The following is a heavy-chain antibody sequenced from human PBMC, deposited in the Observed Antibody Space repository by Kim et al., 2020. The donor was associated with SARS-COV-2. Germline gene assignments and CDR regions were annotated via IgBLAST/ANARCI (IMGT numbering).Heavy chain of an antibody. CDR1: GGSISSSSYY. CDR2: IYYSGST. Sequence: QLQLQESGPGLVKPSETLSLTCTVSGGSISSSSYYWGWIRQPPGKGLEWIGSIYYSGSTYYNPSLKSRVTISVDTSKNQFFLKLSSVTAADTAVDYCARHWDVLLAAAGANFDYWGQGTLVTVSS. CDR3: ARHWDVLLAAAGANFDY. J-gene: IGHJ4*02. D-gene: IGHD6-13*01. V-gene: IGHV4-39*01.